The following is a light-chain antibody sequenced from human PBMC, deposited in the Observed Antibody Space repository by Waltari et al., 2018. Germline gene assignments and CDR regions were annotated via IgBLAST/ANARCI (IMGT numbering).Light chain of an antibody. CDR2: SND. Sequence: QPPSASGAPGQTVAISCSGSASNIGSSVVTWYQQLPGTTPTLLIYSNDQRPSGVPGRFSGSKSATSASLAISGLQSEDEAHYYCAAWDDSINGPAFGGGTKLTVL. J-gene: IGLJ3*02. V-gene: IGLV1-44*01. CDR3: AAWDDSINGPA. CDR1: ASNIGSSV.